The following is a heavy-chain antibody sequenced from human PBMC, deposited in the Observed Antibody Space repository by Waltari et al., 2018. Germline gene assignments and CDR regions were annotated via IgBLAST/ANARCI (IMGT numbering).Heavy chain of an antibody. CDR2: IYYNGNT. V-gene: IGHV4-39*01. CDR1: GGAITTTNYY. Sequence: QLQVQESGPGLVKPSATLSLTCTVSGGAITTTNYYWGWIRQPPGKGLEWIGSIYYNGNTYYNPSLKSRVTMSADTSKNQFSLNLNSVTAADTAVYYCASLLTGDWGQGVLVTVSS. CDR3: ASLLTGD. J-gene: IGHJ4*02. D-gene: IGHD3-9*01.